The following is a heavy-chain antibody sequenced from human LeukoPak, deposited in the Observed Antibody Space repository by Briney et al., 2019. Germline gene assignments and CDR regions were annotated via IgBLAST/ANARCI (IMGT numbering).Heavy chain of an antibody. V-gene: IGHV4-34*01. D-gene: IGHD3-16*01. Sequence: SETLSLTCAVYGGSFSGYYWSWIRQPPGKGLEWIGEINHSGSTNYNPSLKSRVTISVDTSKNQFSLKLSSVTAADTAVYYCARGGWTYFTFDPWGQGTMVTVSS. CDR2: INHSGST. CDR1: GGSFSGYY. J-gene: IGHJ3*01. CDR3: ARGGWTYFTFDP.